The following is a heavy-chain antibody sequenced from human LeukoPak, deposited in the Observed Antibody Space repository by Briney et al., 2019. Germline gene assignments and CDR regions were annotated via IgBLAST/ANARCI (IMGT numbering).Heavy chain of an antibody. V-gene: IGHV1-2*02. CDR3: ARDHDHSYDY. J-gene: IGHJ4*02. D-gene: IGHD3-3*01. Sequence: ASVKVSCKASGYTFSGYYLHWVRQAPGQGLEWMGWISPTSGGTNYAQKFQGRVTMTRDTSISTAYMKLSRLRSDDTALYYCARDHDHSYDYWGQGTLVTVSS. CDR1: GYTFSGYY. CDR2: ISPTSGGT.